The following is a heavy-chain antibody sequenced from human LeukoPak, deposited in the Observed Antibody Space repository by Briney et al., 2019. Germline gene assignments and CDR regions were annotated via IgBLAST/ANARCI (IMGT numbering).Heavy chain of an antibody. D-gene: IGHD6-6*01. V-gene: IGHV4-4*07. CDR3: AREIKIPRYSSSVKYFDY. Sequence: SETLSLTCTVSGGSISSYYWSWIRQPAGKGLEWIGRIYTSGSTNYNPSLKSRVTMSVDTSKNQFSLKLSSVTAADTAVYYCAREIKIPRYSSSVKYFDYWGQGTLVTVSS. CDR2: IYTSGST. CDR1: GGSISSYY. J-gene: IGHJ4*02.